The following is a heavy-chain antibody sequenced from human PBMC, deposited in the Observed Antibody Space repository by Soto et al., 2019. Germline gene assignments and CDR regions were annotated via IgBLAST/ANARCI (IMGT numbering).Heavy chain of an antibody. CDR3: AKATATVGGAFDI. CDR2: ILVGGST. V-gene: IGHV3-23*01. D-gene: IGHD1-1*01. CDR1: GFICSSYE. J-gene: IGHJ3*02. Sequence: TGGSLRISCAASGFICSSYEMSWVRQAPGKGLEWVSTILVGGSTHYPDSVKGRFTISRDNSTNTVFLQMNSLTAGDTAVYYCAKATATVGGAFDICGQRTMFTVSS.